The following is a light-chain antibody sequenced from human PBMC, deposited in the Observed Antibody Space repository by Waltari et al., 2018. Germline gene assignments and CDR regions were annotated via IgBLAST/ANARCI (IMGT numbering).Light chain of an antibody. J-gene: IGKJ1*01. CDR2: GAS. CDR1: QSVSSSY. V-gene: IGKV3-20*01. Sequence: EIVLTQSPGTLSLSPGERATLSCRASQSVSSSYLAWYQQKPGQAPRVLIHGASNRATGIPDSVSGSGSGTDVALTISRLEPEDFAVYYCRQYGSSPWTFGQGTKVEIK. CDR3: RQYGSSPWT.